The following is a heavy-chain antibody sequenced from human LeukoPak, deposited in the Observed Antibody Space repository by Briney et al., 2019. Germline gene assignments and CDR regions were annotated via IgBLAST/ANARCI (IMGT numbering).Heavy chain of an antibody. J-gene: IGHJ4*02. D-gene: IGHD4-17*01. Sequence: GSLRLSCAASGFTFSSYGMSWVRQAPGKGLEWVSTISGSGATTYYADSVNGRFTISRDNSKNTLYLQMNSLRAEDTAVYYCATIEAVRFHYWGQGTLVTVSS. CDR2: ISGSGATT. CDR1: GFTFSSYG. CDR3: ATIEAVRFHY. V-gene: IGHV3-23*01.